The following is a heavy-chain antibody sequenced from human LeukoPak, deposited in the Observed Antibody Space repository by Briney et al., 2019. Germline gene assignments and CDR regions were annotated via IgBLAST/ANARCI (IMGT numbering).Heavy chain of an antibody. CDR2: IYRGGST. D-gene: IGHD1-26*01. Sequence: GGSLRLSCAASGFTVSSNDMSWVRQAPGKRLEWVSVIYRGGSTYYADFVRGRFTISRDNSKNTLYVQMNSLRAEDTAVYYCARDQSGTYYFDSWGQGTLVTVSS. V-gene: IGHV3-53*01. J-gene: IGHJ4*02. CDR3: ARDQSGTYYFDS. CDR1: GFTVSSND.